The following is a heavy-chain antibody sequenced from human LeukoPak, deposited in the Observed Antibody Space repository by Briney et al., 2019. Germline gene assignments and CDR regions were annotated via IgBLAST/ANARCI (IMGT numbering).Heavy chain of an antibody. Sequence: GGSLRLSCAASGFTFSSYEMNWVRQAPGKGLEWVSYISSSGSTIYYADSVKGRFTISRDNAKNSLYLQMNSLRAEDTAVYYCASFFAMVRGVIKPYYYYGMDVWGQGTTVTVSS. CDR1: GFTFSSYE. CDR2: ISSSGSTI. D-gene: IGHD3-10*01. V-gene: IGHV3-48*03. CDR3: ASFFAMVRGVIKPYYYYGMDV. J-gene: IGHJ6*02.